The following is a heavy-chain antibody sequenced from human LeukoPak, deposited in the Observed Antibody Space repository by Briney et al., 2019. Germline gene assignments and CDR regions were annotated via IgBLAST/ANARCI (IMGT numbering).Heavy chain of an antibody. J-gene: IGHJ5*02. CDR3: ARDYYYGSGSYLRWFDP. D-gene: IGHD3-10*01. CDR1: GFNFDDYG. V-gene: IGHV3-20*04. Sequence: SGGSLRLSCAASGFNFDDYGMSWVRQAPGKGLEWVSGINWNGGSTGYADSVKGRFTISRDNAKNSLYLKMNSLRAEDTALYYCARDYYYGSGSYLRWFDPWGQGTLVTVSS. CDR2: INWNGGST.